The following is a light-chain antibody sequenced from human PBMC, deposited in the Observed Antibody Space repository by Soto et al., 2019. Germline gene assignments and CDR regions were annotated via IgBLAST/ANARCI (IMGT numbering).Light chain of an antibody. Sequence: EIVLTQSPCTLSLYPGQGATLSCRASQSLSSIYLAWYQQKPGQAPRLLIYRTSSRATGIPDRFSGSESETDFTLTISRLEPDDSAVYYCQQYGSSPRTFGPGTKVDIK. J-gene: IGKJ1*01. CDR2: RTS. CDR3: QQYGSSPRT. V-gene: IGKV3-20*01. CDR1: QSLSSIY.